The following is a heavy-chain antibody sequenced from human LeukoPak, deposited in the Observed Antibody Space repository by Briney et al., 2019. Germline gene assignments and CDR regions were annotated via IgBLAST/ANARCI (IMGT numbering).Heavy chain of an antibody. D-gene: IGHD1-26*01. J-gene: IGHJ6*02. CDR3: AKEIRGSYWYYGMDV. Sequence: QSGGSLRLSCAASGFTFSSYAMSWVRQAPGKGLEWVSASSGSAGSTYYADSVKGRFTISRDNSKNTLYLQMNSLRAEDTAVYYCAKEIRGSYWYYGMDVWGQGTTVTVSS. V-gene: IGHV3-23*01. CDR1: GFTFSSYA. CDR2: SSGSAGST.